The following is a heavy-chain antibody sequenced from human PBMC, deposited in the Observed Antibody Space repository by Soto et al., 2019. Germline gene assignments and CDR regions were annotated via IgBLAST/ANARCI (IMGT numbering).Heavy chain of an antibody. CDR2: ISAYNGNT. D-gene: IGHD3-3*01. V-gene: IGHV1-18*01. CDR1: VYTLTSYG. CDR3: ARDQGPYYDFWSGYPPYGMDV. J-gene: IGHJ6*02. Sequence: ASVKVCCKDSVYTLTSYGIRWVRQAPGQGLEWMGWISAYNGNTNYAQKLQGRVTMNTDTSTSTAYMELRSLRSDDTAVYYCARDQGPYYDFWSGYPPYGMDVWGQGTTVTVSS.